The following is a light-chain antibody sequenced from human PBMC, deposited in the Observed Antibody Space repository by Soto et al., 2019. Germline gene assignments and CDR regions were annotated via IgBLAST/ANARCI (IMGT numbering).Light chain of an antibody. J-gene: IGKJ1*01. Sequence: DIQMTQSPSTMSASVGDRVTITCRASQSISSWLAWYQQKPGKAPKLLIYKASTLESEVPSRFSGSVSGPEFNPTISILQPDDFATYYCQQDDKYVWTFGPGTKVEIK. CDR1: QSISSW. V-gene: IGKV1-5*03. CDR3: QQDDKYVWT. CDR2: KAS.